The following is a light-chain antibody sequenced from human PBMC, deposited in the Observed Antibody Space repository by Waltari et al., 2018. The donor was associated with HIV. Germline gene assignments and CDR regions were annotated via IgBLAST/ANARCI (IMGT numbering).Light chain of an antibody. CDR1: SSNVGRTS. CDR2: KTN. Sequence: QSVLTRPPSASGTPGQRVTISRSGRSSNVGRTSVSWYRHFPGTAPKLLIYKTNQRPSGVPDRFSGSKSGTSASLAISGLQSDDESVYYCAAWDDSLNGPLFGGGTQLTVL. V-gene: IGLV1-44*01. J-gene: IGLJ2*01. CDR3: AAWDDSLNGPL.